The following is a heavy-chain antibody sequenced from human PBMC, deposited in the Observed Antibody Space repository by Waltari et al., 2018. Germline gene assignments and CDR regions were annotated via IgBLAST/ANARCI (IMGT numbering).Heavy chain of an antibody. V-gene: IGHV3-21*01. CDR3: TRDLYGSGGDWFDP. CDR2: ISSSSTYI. D-gene: IGHD3-10*01. Sequence: EVQLVESGGGLVKHGRSLRLSCAASGFTFSSYTMNWVRQSPGKGLEWVSSISSSSTYISYADSVKGRFTISRDDAENSLYLQMDSLRAEDTAVYYCTRDLYGSGGDWFDPWGQGTLVTVSS. J-gene: IGHJ5*02. CDR1: GFTFSSYT.